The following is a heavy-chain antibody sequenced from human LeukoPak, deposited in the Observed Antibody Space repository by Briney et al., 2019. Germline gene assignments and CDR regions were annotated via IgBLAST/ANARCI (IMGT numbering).Heavy chain of an antibody. Sequence: ASVKVSCTASGYTFTSYDIHWVRQATGQGLEWMGWMNPNSGNTGYAQKFQGRVTMTRNTSISTAYMELSSLRSEDTAVYYCARGLPYRYCSGGSCYSIKSYYFDYWGQGTLVTVSS. CDR3: ARGLPYRYCSGGSCYSIKSYYFDY. CDR2: MNPNSGNT. D-gene: IGHD2-15*01. CDR1: GYTFTSYD. V-gene: IGHV1-8*01. J-gene: IGHJ4*02.